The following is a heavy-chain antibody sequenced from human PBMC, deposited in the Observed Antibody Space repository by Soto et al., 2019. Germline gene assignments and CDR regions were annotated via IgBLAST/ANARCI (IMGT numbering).Heavy chain of an antibody. CDR3: DDSHMAAAGPETY. J-gene: IGHJ4*02. CDR2: IYWDDDK. CDR1: GFSLSTSGVG. V-gene: IGHV2-5*02. D-gene: IGHD6-13*01. Sequence: QITLKESGPTLVKPTQTLTLTCTFSGFSLSTSGVGVGWIRQPPGKALEWLALIYWDDDKRYSPPLKSRLTINLDPSRPHVVSTWTHLDPVATATSCFDDSHMAAAGPETYWGRLTLVTVA.